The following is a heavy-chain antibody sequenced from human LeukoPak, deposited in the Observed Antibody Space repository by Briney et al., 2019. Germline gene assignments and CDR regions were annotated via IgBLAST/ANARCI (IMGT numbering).Heavy chain of an antibody. Sequence: SVKVSCKASGGTFSSYAISWVRQAPGQGLEWMGGIIPIFGTANYAQKFQGRVTITADESTSTAYMELSSLRSEDTAVYYCGSSGWYSHSPFDYWGQGTLATVSS. J-gene: IGHJ4*02. CDR1: GGTFSSYA. CDR2: IIPIFGTA. D-gene: IGHD6-19*01. CDR3: GSSGWYSHSPFDY. V-gene: IGHV1-69*13.